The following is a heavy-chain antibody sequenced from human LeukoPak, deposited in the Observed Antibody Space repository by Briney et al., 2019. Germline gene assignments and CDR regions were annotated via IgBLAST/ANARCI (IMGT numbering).Heavy chain of an antibody. CDR3: ARGRAARPVPDY. V-gene: IGHV1-69*04. Sequence: ASVKVSFKASGGTFSSYAISWVRQAPGQGLEWMGRIIPILGIANYAQKFQGRVTITADKSTSTAYMELSSLRSEDTAVYYCARGRAARPVPDYWGQGTLVTVSS. J-gene: IGHJ4*02. D-gene: IGHD6-6*01. CDR2: IIPILGIA. CDR1: GGTFSSYA.